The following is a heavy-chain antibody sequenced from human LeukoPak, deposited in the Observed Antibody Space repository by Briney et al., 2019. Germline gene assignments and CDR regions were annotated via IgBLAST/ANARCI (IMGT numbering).Heavy chain of an antibody. CDR1: GGSISSSSYC. J-gene: IGHJ5*02. Sequence: SETLSLTCTVSGGSISSSSYCWGWIRHPPGKGWEWSGSIYDSGNTYYNPSLRRRSTISVDTPKHQLSRKLSSVTAADTAVYYCARHGGASYYDFWSGYRGFDPWGQGTLVTVSS. CDR3: ARHGGASYYDFWSGYRGFDP. CDR2: IYDSGNT. V-gene: IGHV4-39*01. D-gene: IGHD3-3*01.